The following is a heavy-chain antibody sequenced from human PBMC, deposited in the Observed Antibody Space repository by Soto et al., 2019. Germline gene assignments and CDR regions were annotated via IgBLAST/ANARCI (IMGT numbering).Heavy chain of an antibody. CDR1: GFTSDDYA. Sequence: GGSLRLSCAASGFTSDDYAMLWVRQAPGKGLDWVSGISWNSGKLGYADSVKGRFTISRDNAKNSLDLQMNSLRTEDTALYYCAKGPPGGYDGSFDYWGQGTLVTVSS. J-gene: IGHJ4*02. D-gene: IGHD3-16*01. CDR3: AKGPPGGYDGSFDY. CDR2: ISWNSGKL. V-gene: IGHV3-9*02.